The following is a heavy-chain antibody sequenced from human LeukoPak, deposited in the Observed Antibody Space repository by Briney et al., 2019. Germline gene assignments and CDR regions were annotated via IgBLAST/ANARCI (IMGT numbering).Heavy chain of an antibody. J-gene: IGHJ4*02. CDR1: GFTVSSNY. CDR2: ISGSGGST. V-gene: IGHV3-23*01. Sequence: GGSLRLSCAVSGFTVSSNYMSWVRQAPGKGLEWVSAISGSGGSTYYADSVKGRFTISRDNSKNTLYLQMNSLRAEDTAVYYCAKDISGLVEGDYWGQGTLVTVSS. D-gene: IGHD3-3*01. CDR3: AKDISGLVEGDY.